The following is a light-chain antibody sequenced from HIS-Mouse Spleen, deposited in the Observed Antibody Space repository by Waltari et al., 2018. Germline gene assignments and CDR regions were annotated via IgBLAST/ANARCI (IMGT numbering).Light chain of an antibody. J-gene: IGLJ3*02. Sequence: SYVLTQPPSVAVAPGQPARITCGVKNLGSKSVYWDPQKPGQAHVLVVYDDSDRPSAIPERFSGSNSGNTATLTISRVEAGDEADYYCQVWDSSSDLNWVFGGGTKLTVL. CDR2: DDS. CDR3: QVWDSSSDLNWV. V-gene: IGLV3-21*02. CDR1: NLGSKS.